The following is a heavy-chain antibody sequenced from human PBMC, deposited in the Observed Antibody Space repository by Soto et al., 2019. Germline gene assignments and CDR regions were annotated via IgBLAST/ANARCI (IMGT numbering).Heavy chain of an antibody. Sequence: QVQLVQSGAEVKKPGSSVKVSCKASGGTFSSYAISWVRQAPGQGLEWMGGIIPIFGTANYAQKFQGRVTISAGKSTSRAYRELSSLSSEDAGVYLCGRGEESALVTGGWFDPWGQGTLVTVSS. J-gene: IGHJ5*02. CDR2: IIPIFGTA. CDR3: GRGEESALVTGGWFDP. V-gene: IGHV1-69*06. CDR1: GGTFSSYA. D-gene: IGHD5-18*01.